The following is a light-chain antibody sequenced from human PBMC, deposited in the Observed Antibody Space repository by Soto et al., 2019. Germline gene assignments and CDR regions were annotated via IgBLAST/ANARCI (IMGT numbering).Light chain of an antibody. CDR3: QSYDSGLRWGV. CDR2: GNS. CDR1: SSNIGAGYD. V-gene: IGLV1-40*01. J-gene: IGLJ3*02. Sequence: QSVLTQPPSVSGAPGQRVTISCTGSSSNIGAGYDVHWYQQLPGTAPKLLIYGNSNRPSGVPDRFSGSKSGTSASLAITGLQSEDDADYYCQSYDSGLRWGVFGGGTKVTVL.